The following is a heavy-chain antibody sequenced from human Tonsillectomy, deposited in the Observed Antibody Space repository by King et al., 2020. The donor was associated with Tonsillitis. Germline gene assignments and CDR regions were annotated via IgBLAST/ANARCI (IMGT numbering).Heavy chain of an antibody. Sequence: VQLVESGGGLVKPGGSLRLSCAASGFTFSSYTMNWVRQAPGKGLEWVSSISSSSSYIYYADSVKGRFTISRDNAKNSLYLQMNSLRAEDTAVYYCARGDYYDSSGYGYWGQGNLVTVSS. V-gene: IGHV3-21*01. D-gene: IGHD3-22*01. CDR2: ISSSSSYI. CDR1: GFTFSSYT. CDR3: ARGDYYDSSGYGY. J-gene: IGHJ4*02.